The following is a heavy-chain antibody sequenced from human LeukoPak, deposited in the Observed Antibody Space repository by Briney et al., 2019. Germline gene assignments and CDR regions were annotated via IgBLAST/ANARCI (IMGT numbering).Heavy chain of an antibody. D-gene: IGHD5-24*01. J-gene: IGHJ4*02. CDR1: GYTFTGYY. CDR2: INPNSGGT. CDR3: AREGRAKMATISLRRYFDY. V-gene: IGHV1-2*06. Sequence: ASVKVSCKASGYTFTGYYMHWVRQAPGQGLEWMGRINPNSGGTNYAQKFQGRVTMTRDPSISTAYMELSRLRSDDTAVYYCAREGRAKMATISLRRYFDYWGQGTLVTVSS.